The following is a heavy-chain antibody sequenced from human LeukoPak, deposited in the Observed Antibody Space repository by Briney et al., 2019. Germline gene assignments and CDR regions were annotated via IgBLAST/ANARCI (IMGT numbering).Heavy chain of an antibody. D-gene: IGHD3-22*01. CDR1: GGSISSYY. CDR3: ARSYNSRGYYYYGMDV. Sequence: KPSETLSLTCTVSGGSISSYYGSWIRQPPGKGLEWIGYIYYSGSTGYNPSLKSRVTISVDTSKNQFSLKLSSVTAADTAVYYCARSYNSRGYYYYGMDVWGQGTTVTVS. V-gene: IGHV4-59*01. J-gene: IGHJ6*02. CDR2: IYYSGST.